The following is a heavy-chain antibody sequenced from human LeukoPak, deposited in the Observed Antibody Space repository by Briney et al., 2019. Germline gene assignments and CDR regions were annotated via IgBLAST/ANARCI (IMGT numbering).Heavy chain of an antibody. Sequence: GESLGLSCAASGFSFNMFPMHWVRQAPGKGLECVAVISYDGNNKYYVDSVNGRFTISRDNSKNTLFLQMNSLRTEDTAIYHCARGGNWGYFDYWGQGTLVTVSS. V-gene: IGHV3-30*04. CDR1: GFSFNMFP. J-gene: IGHJ4*02. CDR2: ISYDGNNK. CDR3: ARGGNWGYFDY. D-gene: IGHD7-27*01.